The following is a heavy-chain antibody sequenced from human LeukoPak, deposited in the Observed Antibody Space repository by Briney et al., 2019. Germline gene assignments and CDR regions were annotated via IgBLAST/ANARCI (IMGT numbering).Heavy chain of an antibody. J-gene: IGHJ6*04. CDR3: AELGITMIGGV. Sequence: GGSLRLSCAASGFTFSSYEMNWVRQAPGKGLEWVSYIISSGSTIYYADSVKGRFTISRDNAKNSLYLQMNSLRAEDTAVYYCAELGITMIGGVWGKGTTVTISS. D-gene: IGHD3-10*02. V-gene: IGHV3-48*03. CDR2: IISSGSTI. CDR1: GFTFSSYE.